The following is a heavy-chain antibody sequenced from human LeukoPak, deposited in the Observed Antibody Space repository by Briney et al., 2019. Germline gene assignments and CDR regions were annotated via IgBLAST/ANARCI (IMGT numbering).Heavy chain of an antibody. CDR1: VFTFTRYW. J-gene: IGHJ4*02. Sequence: GGSLSLSCAVSVFTFTRYWMSGVRQAPGQGLEEGANIKQDGSEKYYVDSVKGRFTISRDNAKNSLYLQMNSLRAEDTAVYYCARVKVITFGGVIVNPIDYWGQGTLVTVSS. CDR3: ARVKVITFGGVIVNPIDY. CDR2: IKQDGSEK. V-gene: IGHV3-7*01. D-gene: IGHD3-16*02.